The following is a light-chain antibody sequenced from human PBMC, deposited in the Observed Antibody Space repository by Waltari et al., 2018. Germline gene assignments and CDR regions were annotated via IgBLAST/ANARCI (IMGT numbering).Light chain of an antibody. CDR1: SSNIGAGYD. V-gene: IGLV1-40*01. CDR3: QSYDSSLSGVV. Sequence: QSVLTQPPSVSGAPGQRVTISCTGSSSNIGAGYDVHWYQQLPGTAPKLPIYGDSNRPSGVPDRFSGSKSGTSASLAITGLQAEHEADYYCQSYDSSLSGVVFGGGTKLTVL. J-gene: IGLJ2*01. CDR2: GDS.